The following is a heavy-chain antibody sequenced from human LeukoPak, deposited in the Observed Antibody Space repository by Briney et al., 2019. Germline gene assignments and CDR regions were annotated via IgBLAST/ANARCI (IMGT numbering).Heavy chain of an antibody. CDR1: GYTFTGYY. CDR3: AKQLEGYKSSPSSSSSIAFDY. V-gene: IGHV1-2*02. D-gene: IGHD5-18*01. Sequence: ASVKVSCKASGYTFTGYYMHWVRQAPGQGLEWMGWINPNSGGTNYAQKFQGRVTMTRDTSISTAYMELSRLRSDDTAVYYCAKQLEGYKSSPSSSSSIAFDYWGQGTLVTVSS. CDR2: INPNSGGT. J-gene: IGHJ4*02.